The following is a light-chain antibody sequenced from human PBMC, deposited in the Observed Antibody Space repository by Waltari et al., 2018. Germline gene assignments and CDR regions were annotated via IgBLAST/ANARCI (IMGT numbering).Light chain of an antibody. CDR2: RSD. V-gene: IGLV1-44*01. Sequence: QSELTQPPSASGTPGQKVTISCSGRYSNVGNNVVNWYQQFPGTAPKLLIYRSDQRPSGVPARFSGSKSGTSASLAIIGLRSDDEADYYCASWDDSLNGRWVFGGGTKLTVL. J-gene: IGLJ2*01. CDR1: YSNVGNNV. CDR3: ASWDDSLNGRWV.